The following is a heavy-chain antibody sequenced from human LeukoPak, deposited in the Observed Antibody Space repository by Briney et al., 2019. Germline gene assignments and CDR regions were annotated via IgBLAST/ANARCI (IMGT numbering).Heavy chain of an antibody. J-gene: IGHJ4*02. Sequence: PGGSLRLSCLGSGFTFSWYGMNWVCQAPGRGLEYVSAISKNGGNTYYVDSVKGRFTISRDNSKNTLYLQMNSLRVEDTAVYFCVKDLSDRDVDYWGQGTLVTVSS. V-gene: IGHV3-64D*06. CDR3: VKDLSDRDVDY. CDR1: GFTFSWYG. CDR2: ISKNGGNT. D-gene: IGHD2-21*02.